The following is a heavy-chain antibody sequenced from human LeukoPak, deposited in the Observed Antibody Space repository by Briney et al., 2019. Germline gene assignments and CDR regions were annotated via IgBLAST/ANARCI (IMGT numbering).Heavy chain of an antibody. CDR3: AKDRGPQWWGSFDY. Sequence: GASVKVSCKASGYTFTGYYIHWVRQAPGQGLEGMGWINPHSGDTNYAQSLQGRVTMTRDTSFSTGYMDLSSLRSDDTAVYYCAKDRGPQWWGSFDYWGQGTLVTVSS. CDR1: GYTFTGYY. CDR2: INPHSGDT. D-gene: IGHD3-16*01. V-gene: IGHV1-2*02. J-gene: IGHJ4*02.